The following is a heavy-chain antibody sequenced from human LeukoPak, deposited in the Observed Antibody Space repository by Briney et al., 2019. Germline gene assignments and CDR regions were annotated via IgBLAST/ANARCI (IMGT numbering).Heavy chain of an antibody. Sequence: SETLSLTCIVYGGSFSGYYWSWIRQAPGKGLEWIGEINHSGTTNYNPSLKSRVTISVDTSKNQFSPKLSSVTAADTAVFYCARGGSYPTRNDYWGQGTLVTVSS. V-gene: IGHV4-34*01. CDR2: INHSGTT. CDR1: GGSFSGYY. CDR3: ARGGSYPTRNDY. D-gene: IGHD1-26*01. J-gene: IGHJ4*02.